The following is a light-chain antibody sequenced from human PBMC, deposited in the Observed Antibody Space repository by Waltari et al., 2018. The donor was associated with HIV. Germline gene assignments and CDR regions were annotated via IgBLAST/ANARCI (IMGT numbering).Light chain of an antibody. CDR3: QQYKSYFAWT. CDR1: QSIGSW. CDR2: KAS. V-gene: IGKV1-5*03. J-gene: IGKJ1*01. Sequence: DIQMTQSPSTLSASVGDRVTITCRASQSIGSWLAWYQQKSGKAPKLLLYKASSLERGVPSRFSGSGSGTEFTLTISSLQPDDLATYYCQQYKSYFAWTFGQGTKVEMK.